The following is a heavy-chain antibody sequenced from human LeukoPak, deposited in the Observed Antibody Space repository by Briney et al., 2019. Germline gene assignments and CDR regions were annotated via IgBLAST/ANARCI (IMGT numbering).Heavy chain of an antibody. Sequence: SETLSLTRTVSGGSISSGGYYWSWIRQHPGKGLEWIGYIYYSGSTYYNPSLKSRVTISVDTSKNQFSLKLSSVTAADMAVYYCARIVAGYDILTGYYPYYFDYWGQGTLVTVSS. D-gene: IGHD3-9*01. CDR3: ARIVAGYDILTGYYPYYFDY. CDR2: IYYSGST. V-gene: IGHV4-31*03. CDR1: GGSISSGGYY. J-gene: IGHJ4*02.